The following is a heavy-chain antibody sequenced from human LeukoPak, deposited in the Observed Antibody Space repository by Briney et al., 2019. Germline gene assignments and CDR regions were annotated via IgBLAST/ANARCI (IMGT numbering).Heavy chain of an antibody. CDR3: AELGITMIGGV. CDR2: IDWNGRST. J-gene: IGHJ6*04. Sequence: PGGSLRLSCAASAFTFEDYGMSWVRQVPGKGLEWVSGIDWNGRSTSYADSMKGRFTISRDNAKNSLYLQMNSLRAEDTAVYYCAELGITMIGGVWGKGTTVTISS. V-gene: IGHV3-20*04. D-gene: IGHD3-10*02. CDR1: AFTFEDYG.